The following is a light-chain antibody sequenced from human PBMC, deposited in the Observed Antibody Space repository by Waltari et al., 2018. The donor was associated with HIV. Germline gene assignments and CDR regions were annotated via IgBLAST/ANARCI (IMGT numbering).Light chain of an antibody. CDR3: AAWDDSLSGSVV. Sequence: QSVLTQPPSASGAPGQRVSISCSGGNSNIGRYAVSWYQQLPGTAPKLLIYSNTQRPSGVPDRFSGSKAGTSASLASGGLQSEDEADYYCAAWDDSLSGSVVFGGGTKLTVL. J-gene: IGLJ2*01. CDR2: SNT. CDR1: NSNIGRYA. V-gene: IGLV1-44*01.